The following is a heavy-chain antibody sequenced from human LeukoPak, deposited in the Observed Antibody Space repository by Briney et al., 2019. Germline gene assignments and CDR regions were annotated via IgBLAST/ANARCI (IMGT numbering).Heavy chain of an antibody. CDR2: IIPIFGIA. J-gene: IGHJ6*02. CDR1: GYTFTGYY. D-gene: IGHD4-23*01. V-gene: IGHV1-69*02. Sequence: SVKVSCKGSGYTFTGYYMHWVRQAPGQGLEWMGRIIPIFGIANYAQKFQGRVTITADKSTSTAYMELSSLRSEDTAVYYCARYGGNSAYYYYGMDVWGQGTTVTVSS. CDR3: ARYGGNSAYYYYGMDV.